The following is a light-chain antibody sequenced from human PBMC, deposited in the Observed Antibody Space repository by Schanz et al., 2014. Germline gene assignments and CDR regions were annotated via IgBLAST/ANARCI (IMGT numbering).Light chain of an antibody. CDR1: QTISSN. CDR3: QQYNNWPAT. Sequence: EIVMTQSPATLSVSPGDRATLSCRASQTISSNLAWYQQKPGQAPRLLIYGASTRATDIPARFSGSGSGTEFTLTISSLQSEDFAVYYCQQYNNWPATFGQGTKVEI. V-gene: IGKV3-15*01. CDR2: GAS. J-gene: IGKJ1*01.